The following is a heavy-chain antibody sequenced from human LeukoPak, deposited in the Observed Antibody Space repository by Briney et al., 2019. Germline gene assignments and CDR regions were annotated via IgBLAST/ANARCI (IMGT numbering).Heavy chain of an antibody. V-gene: IGHV3-49*04. CDR3: TASDHLYCSSTGCHIDF. CDR2: IRGKAYGETP. J-gene: IGHJ4*02. CDR1: GFTFSSYE. D-gene: IGHD2-2*01. Sequence: GGSLRLSCAASGFTFSSYEMNWVRQAPGQGLEWVGYIRGKAYGETPEYAASVKGRFTISRDDSNTIAYLQMNSLKTEDTAVYYCTASDHLYCSSTGCHIDFWGQGTLVTVSS.